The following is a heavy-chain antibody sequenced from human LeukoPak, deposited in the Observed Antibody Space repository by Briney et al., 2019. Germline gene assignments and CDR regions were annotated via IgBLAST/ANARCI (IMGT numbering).Heavy chain of an antibody. CDR3: ARPVLQYNSAWYAGFDY. D-gene: IGHD6-19*01. V-gene: IGHV4-39*01. Sequence: SETLSLTCTVSGGSISSSSAYWGWIRQPPGKGLEWIGTIYYSGSTYCNPSLKSRVTISVDTSKNQFSRRLSSVTAADTAVYYCARPVLQYNSAWYAGFDYWGQGILVTVSS. J-gene: IGHJ4*02. CDR2: IYYSGST. CDR1: GGSISSSSAY.